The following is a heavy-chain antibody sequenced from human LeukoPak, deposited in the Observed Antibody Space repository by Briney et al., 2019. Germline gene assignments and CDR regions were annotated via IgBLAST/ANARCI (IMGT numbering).Heavy chain of an antibody. V-gene: IGHV3-23*01. CDR3: AKDGWITIFGVVINSESSGY. J-gene: IGHJ4*02. Sequence: GGSLRLSCAASGFTFSSYAMSWVRQAPGKGLEWVSAISGSGGSTYYADSVKGRFTISRDNSKNTLYLQMNSLRAEDTAVYYCAKDGWITIFGVVINSESSGYWGQGTLATVSS. D-gene: IGHD3-3*01. CDR2: ISGSGGST. CDR1: GFTFSSYA.